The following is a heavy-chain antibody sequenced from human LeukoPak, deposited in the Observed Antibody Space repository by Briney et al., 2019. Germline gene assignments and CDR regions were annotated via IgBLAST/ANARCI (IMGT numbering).Heavy chain of an antibody. Sequence: SETLSLICTTSGVSISRFYWSWVRQPPGKGLEWIGNIYNGVPTFFNPSLKSRVTISVDTPMRQFSPQLASVTAADTAAYYCVQTTGWPGFDYWGQGILVTVSS. CDR3: VQTTGWPGFDY. CDR2: IYNGVPT. D-gene: IGHD6-19*01. V-gene: IGHV4-4*09. J-gene: IGHJ4*02. CDR1: GVSISRFY.